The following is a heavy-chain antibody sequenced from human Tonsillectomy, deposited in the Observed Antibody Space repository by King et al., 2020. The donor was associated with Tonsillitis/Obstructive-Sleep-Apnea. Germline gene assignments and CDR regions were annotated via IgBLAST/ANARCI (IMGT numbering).Heavy chain of an antibody. CDR1: GYTFTSYY. V-gene: IGHV1-46*01. Sequence: ELLVQSGAEVKKPGASVKVSCKASGYTFTSYYMHWVRQAPGQGLEWMGIINPSGGSTSYAQKFQGRVTMTRDTSTSTVYMELSSLRSEDTAVYYCARDHVLTYYDILTGPYYFDYWGQGTLVTVSS. D-gene: IGHD3-9*01. CDR3: ARDHVLTYYDILTGPYYFDY. CDR2: INPSGGST. J-gene: IGHJ4*02.